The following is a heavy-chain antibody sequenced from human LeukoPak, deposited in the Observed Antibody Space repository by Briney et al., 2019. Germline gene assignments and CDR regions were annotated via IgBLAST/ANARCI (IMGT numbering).Heavy chain of an antibody. CDR2: IYYSGST. Sequence: SETLSLTCTVSGGSISSYYWSWIRQPPGKGLEWIGYIYYSGSTNYNPSLKSRVTISVDTSKNQFSLKLSSVTAADTAVYYCARFDYGDYVFFDYWGQGTLVTVSS. V-gene: IGHV4-59*08. J-gene: IGHJ4*02. CDR1: GGSISSYY. D-gene: IGHD4-17*01. CDR3: ARFDYGDYVFFDY.